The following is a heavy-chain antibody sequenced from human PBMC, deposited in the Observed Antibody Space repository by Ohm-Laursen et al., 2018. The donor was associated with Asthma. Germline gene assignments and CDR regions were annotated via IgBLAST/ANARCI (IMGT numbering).Heavy chain of an antibody. J-gene: IGHJ4*02. D-gene: IGHD4-17*01. Sequence: SLRLSCTASGFSFSSFAVAWVRQAPGKGLEWVAVISYDGRQKYYSDAVRGRFAISRDNSKNTLYLQMNSLRAEDTAVYYCARVDYGDYYFDYWGQGTLVTVSS. CDR1: GFSFSSFA. CDR3: ARVDYGDYYFDY. V-gene: IGHV3-30*09. CDR2: ISYDGRQK.